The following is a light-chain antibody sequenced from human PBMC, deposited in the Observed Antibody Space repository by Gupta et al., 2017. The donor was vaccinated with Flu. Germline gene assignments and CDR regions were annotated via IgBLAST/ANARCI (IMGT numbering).Light chain of an antibody. CDR3: QQSYRTPIT. CDR1: QSINIY. CDR2: AAF. J-gene: IGKJ2*01. V-gene: IGKV1-39*01. Sequence: DIKMTTQPSSLPASVGDRLTITCRPSQSINIYLDWYQQKPGQSPNLLIYAAFNLQSGVPARFSGSGSGTDFTLTISSLQAEDVAAYYCQQSYRTPITFGRGTKLEIK.